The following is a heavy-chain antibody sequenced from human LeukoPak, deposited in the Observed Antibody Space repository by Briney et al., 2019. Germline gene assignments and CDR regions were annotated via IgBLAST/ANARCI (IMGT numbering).Heavy chain of an antibody. CDR1: GASISSGNSY. D-gene: IGHD5-12*01. CDR3: ARSNCGYDSIPNYMDV. Sequence: SETLSLTCTVSGASISSGNSYWSWIRQPPGKGLEWIGYIYYSGSTYYNPSLKSRVTISVDTSKNHFSLKLSSVTAADTAVYYCARSNCGYDSIPNYMDVWGKGTTVTVSS. J-gene: IGHJ6*03. V-gene: IGHV4-30-4*08. CDR2: IYYSGST.